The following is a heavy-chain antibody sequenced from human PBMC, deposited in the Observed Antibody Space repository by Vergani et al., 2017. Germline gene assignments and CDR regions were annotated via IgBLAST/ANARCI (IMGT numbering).Heavy chain of an antibody. CDR3: ARGLTSVGYYYYMDV. CDR2: IYYSGST. Sequence: QVQLQESGPGLVKPSETLSLTCTVSGGSISSYYWSWIRQPPGKGLEWIGYIYYSGSTNYNPSLKSRVTISVDTSKNQFSLKLSSVTAADTAVYYCARGLTSVGYYYYMDVWGKGTTVTVSS. J-gene: IGHJ6*03. D-gene: IGHD4-23*01. V-gene: IGHV4-59*01. CDR1: GGSISSYY.